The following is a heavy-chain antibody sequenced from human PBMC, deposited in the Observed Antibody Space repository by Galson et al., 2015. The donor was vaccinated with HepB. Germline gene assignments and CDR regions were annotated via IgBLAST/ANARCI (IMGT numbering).Heavy chain of an antibody. J-gene: IGHJ6*02. V-gene: IGHV3-15*01. CDR3: LIYSLWFGDLTYAMDV. CDR2: IKSKTDGGTT. CDR1: GFTFSNAW. Sequence: SLRLSCAASGFTFSNAWMSWVRQAPGKGLEWVGRIKSKTDGGTTDYAVSLKGRFTISRDDSKNTLYLQMNSLKTEDTAVYYCLIYSLWFGDLTYAMDVWGQGTTVTVSS. D-gene: IGHD3-10*01.